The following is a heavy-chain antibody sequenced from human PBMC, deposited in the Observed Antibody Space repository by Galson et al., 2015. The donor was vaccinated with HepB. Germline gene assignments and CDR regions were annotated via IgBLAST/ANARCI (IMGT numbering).Heavy chain of an antibody. CDR2: INAGSGNT. V-gene: IGHV1-3*01. J-gene: IGHJ3*02. D-gene: IGHD3-16*02. CDR3: AREEEYDYIWGSYRSGAFDI. Sequence: SVKVSCKASGYTFTSYAMHWVRQAPGQRLEWMGWINAGSGNTKYSQKFQGRVTITRDTSASTAYMELSSLRSEDTAVYYCAREEEYDYIWGSYRSGAFDIWGQGTMVTVSS. CDR1: GYTFTSYA.